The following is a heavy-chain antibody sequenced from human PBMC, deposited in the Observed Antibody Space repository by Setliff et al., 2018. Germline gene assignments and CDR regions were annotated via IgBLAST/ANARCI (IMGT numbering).Heavy chain of an antibody. CDR3: AREERYYNFWSGYFDY. CDR2: IYYSGST. CDR1: GYSISSGYY. V-gene: IGHV4-38-2*02. Sequence: SETLSLTCTVSGYSISSGYYWGWVRQPPGKGLEWIGSIYYSGSTYYNPSLKSRVTISVDTSKNQFSLKLSSVTAADTAVYYCAREERYYNFWSGYFDYWGQGTLVTVSS. J-gene: IGHJ4*02. D-gene: IGHD3-3*01.